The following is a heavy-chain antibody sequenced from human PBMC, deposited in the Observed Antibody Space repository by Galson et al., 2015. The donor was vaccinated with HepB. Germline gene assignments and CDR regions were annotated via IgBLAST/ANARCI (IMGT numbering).Heavy chain of an antibody. V-gene: IGHV3-23*01. D-gene: IGHD2-15*01. J-gene: IGHJ4*02. CDR1: GFTFSNYD. Sequence: SLRLSCAASGFTFSNYDMGWVRHAPGKGLEWVSGISGNGVQTYYADSVKGRFSISRDNSKDTLYLKMNSLRAEDTAVYYCVKGWLDYWGQGTLVTVSS. CDR3: VKGWLDY. CDR2: ISGNGVQT.